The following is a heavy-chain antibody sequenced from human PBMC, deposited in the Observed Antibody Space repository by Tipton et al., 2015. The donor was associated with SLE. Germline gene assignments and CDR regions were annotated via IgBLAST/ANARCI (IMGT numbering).Heavy chain of an antibody. D-gene: IGHD3-10*01. CDR1: GSTFSSYA. CDR2: ISGSGGST. Sequence: SLRLSCAASGSTFSSYAMSWVRQAPGKGLEWVSAISGSGGSTYYADSVKGRFTISRDNSKNTLYLQMNSLRAEDTAVYYCAKDPAGGGSGSYPLYYFDYWGQGTMVSVSS. V-gene: IGHV3-23*01. CDR3: AKDPAGGGSGSYPLYYFDY. J-gene: IGHJ4*02.